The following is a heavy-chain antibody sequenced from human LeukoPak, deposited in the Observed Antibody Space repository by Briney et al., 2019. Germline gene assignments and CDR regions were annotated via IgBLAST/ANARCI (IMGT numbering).Heavy chain of an antibody. Sequence: GGSLRLSCAASGFTFSNAWMSWVRQAPGKGLEWVSVIYSGGSTYHADSVKGRFTTPRDISKNTLYLQMNSLRAEDTAVYYCASVNGDGAEYFQHWGQGTLVTVSS. CDR1: GFTFSNAW. CDR3: ASVNGDGAEYFQH. J-gene: IGHJ1*01. CDR2: IYSGGST. V-gene: IGHV3-53*01. D-gene: IGHD2-21*01.